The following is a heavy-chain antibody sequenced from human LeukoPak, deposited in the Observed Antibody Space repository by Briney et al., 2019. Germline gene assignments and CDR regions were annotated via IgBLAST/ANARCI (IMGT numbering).Heavy chain of an antibody. CDR2: IYYSGTT. J-gene: IGHJ4*02. V-gene: IGHV4-39*01. CDR1: GGSITSTGHY. Sequence: PSETLSLTCTVSGGSITSTGHYWDWIRQPPGKGLEWIGTIYYSGTTYFNPSLKSRVTVSVDTSKNQFSPKVSSVTAADTAMYYCARRIAASGGLFDYWGQGTLVTVSS. D-gene: IGHD6-13*01. CDR3: ARRIAASGGLFDY.